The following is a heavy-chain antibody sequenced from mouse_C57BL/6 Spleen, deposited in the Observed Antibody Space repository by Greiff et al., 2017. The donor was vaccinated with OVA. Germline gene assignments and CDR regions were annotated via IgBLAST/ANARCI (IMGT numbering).Heavy chain of an antibody. CDR3: ARLYYGSSYGYVDV. J-gene: IGHJ1*03. CDR2: ISSGGSYT. D-gene: IGHD1-1*01. V-gene: IGHV5-6*01. Sequence: EVMLVESGGDLVKPGGSLKLSCAASGFTFSSYGMSWVRQTPDKRLEWVATISSGGSYTYYPDSVKGRFTISRDNAKNTLYLQMSSLKSEDTAMYYCARLYYGSSYGYVDVWGTGTTVTVSS. CDR1: GFTFSSYG.